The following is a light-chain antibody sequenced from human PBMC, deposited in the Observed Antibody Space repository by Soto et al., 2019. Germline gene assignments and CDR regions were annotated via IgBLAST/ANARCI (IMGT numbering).Light chain of an antibody. V-gene: IGKV3-20*01. J-gene: IGKJ1*01. CDR3: QQYGSTPRT. CDR2: GAS. Sequence: EILLTQSPGTLSLSPGASATLSYRASQSVSSSDLAWYQQKPGQAPRLLISGASSRATGIPDSFSGSGSGTDFTLTISRLEPEDFAVYYCQQYGSTPRTVGQGTKVDIK. CDR1: QSVSSSD.